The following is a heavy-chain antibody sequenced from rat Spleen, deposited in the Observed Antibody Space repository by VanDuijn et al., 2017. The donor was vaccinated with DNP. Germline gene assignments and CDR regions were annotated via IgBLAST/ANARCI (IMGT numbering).Heavy chain of an antibody. Sequence: EVQLVESGGGLVQPGRSMKLSCAASGFTFSNYDMAWVRQAPKKGLEWVVTISYDGSSTYYRDSVKGRFTIYRDNAKSTLYLQMDSLRSEDTATYYCTTSSLYYFDYWGQGVMVTVSS. D-gene: IGHD2-7*01. CDR1: GFTFSNYD. V-gene: IGHV5-7*01. J-gene: IGHJ2*01. CDR2: ISYDGSST. CDR3: TTSSLYYFDY.